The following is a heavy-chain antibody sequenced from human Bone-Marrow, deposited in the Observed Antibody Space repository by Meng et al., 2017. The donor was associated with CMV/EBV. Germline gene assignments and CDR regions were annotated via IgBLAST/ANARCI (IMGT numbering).Heavy chain of an antibody. D-gene: IGHD2-2*01. Sequence: SETLSLTCTVSGGSISSSSYYWGWIRQPPGKGLEWIGEINHSGSTNYNPSLKSRVTISVDTSKNQFSLKLSSVTAADTAVYYCALLGYCSSTSCYGKDYWGQGTLVTVSS. CDR2: INHSGST. CDR3: ALLGYCSSTSCYGKDY. CDR1: GGSISSSSYY. J-gene: IGHJ4*02. V-gene: IGHV4-39*07.